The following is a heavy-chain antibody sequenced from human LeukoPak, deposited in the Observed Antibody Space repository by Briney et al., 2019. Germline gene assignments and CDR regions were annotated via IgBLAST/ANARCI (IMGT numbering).Heavy chain of an antibody. CDR1: GLIFGRFW. J-gene: IGHJ4*02. D-gene: IGHD5-12*01. CDR2: IKQNADAE. CDR3: ATTGFDSPYYLHS. Sequence: GGSLRLSCAGSGLIFGRFWMTWVRQAPGKGLEWVATIKQNADAEYCVESVEGRFTISRSNARSSLFLQMNSLRPEDTAVYYCATTGFDSPYYLHSWGQGTLVTVSS. V-gene: IGHV3-7*01.